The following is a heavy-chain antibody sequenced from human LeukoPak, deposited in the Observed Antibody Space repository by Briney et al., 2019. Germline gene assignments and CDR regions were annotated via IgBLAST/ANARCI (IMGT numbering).Heavy chain of an antibody. CDR2: IIPIFGTA. Sequence: SVKVSCKASGGTFSSYAISWVRQAPGQGLEWMGGIIPIFGTANYAQKFQGRVTITADESTSTAYMELSSLRSEDTAVYYCASLTYYDFWSGYYTWNCFDYWGQGTLVTVSS. J-gene: IGHJ4*02. CDR1: GGTFSSYA. V-gene: IGHV1-69*13. D-gene: IGHD3-3*01. CDR3: ASLTYYDFWSGYYTWNCFDY.